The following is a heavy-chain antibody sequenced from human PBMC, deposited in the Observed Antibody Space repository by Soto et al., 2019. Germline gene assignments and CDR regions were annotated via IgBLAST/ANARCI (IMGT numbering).Heavy chain of an antibody. V-gene: IGHV1-8*01. Sequence: QVQLVQSGAEVKKPGASVTVSCKASGYTFTSYDINWVRQATGQGLEWMGWMNPISGNTGYAQKFLGRVTMTRNTSITTAYMELSSLRSDDTAVYYCARGSYDILTGYYNDWFDPWGQGTLVTVSS. CDR2: MNPISGNT. CDR3: ARGSYDILTGYYNDWFDP. J-gene: IGHJ5*02. CDR1: GYTFTSYD. D-gene: IGHD3-9*01.